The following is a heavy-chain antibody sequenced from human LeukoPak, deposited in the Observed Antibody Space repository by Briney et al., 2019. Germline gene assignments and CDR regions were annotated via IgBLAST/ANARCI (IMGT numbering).Heavy chain of an antibody. CDR1: GFTFSSYV. Sequence: PGGSLRLSCASSGFTFSSYVMHWVRQAPGKGLEWVAVIWYDGSNKYYPDSVKGRFTISRDNSKNTLYLQMNSLRAEDTAVYYCARGGQYYFASGKRALAYWGQGTLVTVSS. D-gene: IGHD3-10*01. CDR3: ARGGQYYFASGKRALAY. J-gene: IGHJ4*02. V-gene: IGHV3-33*01. CDR2: IWYDGSNK.